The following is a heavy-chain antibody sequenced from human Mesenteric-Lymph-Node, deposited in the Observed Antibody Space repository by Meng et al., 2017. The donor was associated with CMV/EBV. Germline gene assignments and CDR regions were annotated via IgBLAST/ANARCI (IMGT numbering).Heavy chain of an antibody. D-gene: IGHD2-15*01. CDR2: ISGSGGST. J-gene: IGHJ6*02. V-gene: IGHV3-23*01. CDR1: GGTFSSYA. Sequence: SCKASGGTFSSYAISWVRQAPGKGLEWVSAISGSGGSTYYADSVKGRFIISRDNAKNSLYLQMNSLRAEDTALYYCARDRGYCSGDSCPTPYYYGMDVWGQGTTVTVSS. CDR3: ARDRGYCSGDSCPTPYYYGMDV.